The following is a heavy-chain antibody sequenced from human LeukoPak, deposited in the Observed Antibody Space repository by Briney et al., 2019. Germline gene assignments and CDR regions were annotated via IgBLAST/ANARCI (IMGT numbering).Heavy chain of an antibody. J-gene: IGHJ6*03. V-gene: IGHV3-21*01. CDR2: ITSAGGYT. Sequence: KTGGSLRLSCGASGFTFSDYSMNWVRQAPGKGLAWVASITSAGGYTYYADSEKGRFTISRDNAQNSLFLQMNSLRAEDTAVYFCATSGGFVLPNAITGNWYMDVWGRGTSVTVSS. D-gene: IGHD2-2*01. CDR1: GFTFSDYS. CDR3: ATSGGFVLPNAITGNWYMDV.